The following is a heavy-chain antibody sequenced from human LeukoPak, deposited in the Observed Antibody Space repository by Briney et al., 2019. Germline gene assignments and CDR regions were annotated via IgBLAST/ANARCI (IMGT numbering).Heavy chain of an antibody. CDR3: EVTGVGYCSSTSCYGAFDI. V-gene: IGHV1-46*01. D-gene: IGHD2-2*01. Sequence: GASVKVSSKASGYTFTSYYMHWVRQAPGQGLEWMGIINPSGGSTSYAQKFQGRVTMTRDTSTSTVYMELSSLRSEDTAVYYCEVTGVGYCSSTSCYGAFDIWGQGTMVTVSS. CDR1: GYTFTSYY. CDR2: INPSGGST. J-gene: IGHJ3*02.